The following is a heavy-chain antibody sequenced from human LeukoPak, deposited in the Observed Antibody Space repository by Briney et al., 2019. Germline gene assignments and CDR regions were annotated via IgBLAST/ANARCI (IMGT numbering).Heavy chain of an antibody. CDR2: INHSGST. D-gene: IGHD3-22*01. Sequence: PSETLSLTCAVYGGSFSGYYWSWIRQPPGKGLEWIGEINHSGSTKYNPSLKSRVTISVDTSKNQFSLKLSSVTAADTAVYYCARLPYYYDSSGYYYFSFDYWGQGTLVTVSS. J-gene: IGHJ4*02. CDR3: ARLPYYYDSSGYYYFSFDY. V-gene: IGHV4-34*01. CDR1: GGSFSGYY.